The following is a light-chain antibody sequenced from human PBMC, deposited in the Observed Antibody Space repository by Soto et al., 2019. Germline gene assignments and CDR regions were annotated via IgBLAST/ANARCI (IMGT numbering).Light chain of an antibody. CDR3: SSYTSSRDYV. CDR2: DVS. J-gene: IGLJ1*01. CDR1: SSDVGGYNY. V-gene: IGLV2-14*01. Sequence: SVLTQPASVSGSPGQSITISCTGTSSDVGGYNYVSWYQQHPGKAPKLMIYDVSNRPSGVSNCFSGSKSGNTASLTISGLQAEDEADYYCSSYTSSRDYVFGTGTKVTVL.